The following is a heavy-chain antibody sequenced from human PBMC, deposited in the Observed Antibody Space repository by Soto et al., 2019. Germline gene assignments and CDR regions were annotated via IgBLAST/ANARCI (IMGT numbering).Heavy chain of an antibody. D-gene: IGHD1-20*01. Sequence: PGGSLSLSCAASGFTFSSYGMHWVRPAPGKGLGWVAVISYDGSNKYYADSVKGRFTISRDNSKNTLYLQMNSLRAEDTAVYYCARDRGITGTPGWFDFWGQGTLVTVSS. J-gene: IGHJ5*01. CDR1: GFTFSSYG. CDR3: ARDRGITGTPGWFDF. CDR2: ISYDGSNK. V-gene: IGHV3-33*08.